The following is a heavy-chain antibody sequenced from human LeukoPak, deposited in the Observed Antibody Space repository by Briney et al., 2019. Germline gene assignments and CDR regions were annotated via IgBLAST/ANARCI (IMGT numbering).Heavy chain of an antibody. CDR1: GYTFTGYY. V-gene: IGHV1-2*02. CDR3: AREPSTSRKYYFDY. CDR2: INPNSGGT. Sequence: ASVKVSCKASGYTFTGYYMHWVRQAPGQGLEWMGWINPNSGGTNYAQKFQGRVTMTRDTSISTAYMELSRLRSDDTAVYYCAREPSTSRKYYFDYWVQGTLVTVSS. D-gene: IGHD2-2*01. J-gene: IGHJ4*02.